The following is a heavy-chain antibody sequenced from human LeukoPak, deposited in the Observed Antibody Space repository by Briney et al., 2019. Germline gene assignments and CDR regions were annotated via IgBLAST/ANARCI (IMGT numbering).Heavy chain of an antibody. J-gene: IGHJ5*02. CDR3: ARDLGCSSTSCYVPNWFDP. CDR2: INPNSGGT. D-gene: IGHD2-2*01. V-gene: IGHV1-2*02. Sequence: ATVKVSCKASGYTFTGYYMHWVRHAPGQGLEWMGWINPNSGGTNYAQKFQGRVPMTRDTSISTAYMELSRLRSDDTAVYYCARDLGCSSTSCYVPNWFDPWGQGTLVTVSS. CDR1: GYTFTGYY.